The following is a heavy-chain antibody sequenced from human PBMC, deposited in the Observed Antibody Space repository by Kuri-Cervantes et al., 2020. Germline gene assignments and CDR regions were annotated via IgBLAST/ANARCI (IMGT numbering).Heavy chain of an antibody. CDR2: IYHSGST. D-gene: IGHD3-22*01. Sequence: GSLRLSCAVSGGSISSSNWWSWVRQPPGKGLEWIGEIYHSGSTNYNPSLKSRVTISVDKSKNQFSLKLSSVTAADTAVYYCARDQGLGAFDIWGQGTMVTVSS. J-gene: IGHJ3*02. V-gene: IGHV4-4*02. CDR1: GGSISSSNW. CDR3: ARDQGLGAFDI.